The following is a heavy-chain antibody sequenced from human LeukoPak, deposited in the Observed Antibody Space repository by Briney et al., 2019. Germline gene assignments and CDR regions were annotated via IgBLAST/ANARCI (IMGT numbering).Heavy chain of an antibody. CDR3: ARGGHFNFDY. J-gene: IGHJ4*02. D-gene: IGHD5-12*01. CDR2: IKEDGSDK. CDR1: GFTFSSYG. Sequence: PGGSLRLSCAASGFTFSSYGMHWVRQAPGKGLEWVASIKEDGSDKYYVDSVKGRFSISRDNAKNSLFLQMNSLRTEDTAVYYCARGGHFNFDYWGQGTLVIVSS. V-gene: IGHV3-7*01.